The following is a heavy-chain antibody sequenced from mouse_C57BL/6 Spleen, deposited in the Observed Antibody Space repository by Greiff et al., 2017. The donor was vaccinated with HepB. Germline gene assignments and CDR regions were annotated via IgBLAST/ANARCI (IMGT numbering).Heavy chain of an antibody. Sequence: EVQLVESEGGLVQPGSSMKLSCTASGFTFSDYYMAWVRQVPEKGLEWVANINYDGSSTYYLDSLKSRFIISRDNAKNILYLQMSSLKSEDTATYYCARGGGGYYDWYFDVWGTRTTVTVSS. D-gene: IGHD2-3*01. V-gene: IGHV5-16*01. CDR2: INYDGSST. CDR1: GFTFSDYY. CDR3: ARGGGGYYDWYFDV. J-gene: IGHJ1*03.